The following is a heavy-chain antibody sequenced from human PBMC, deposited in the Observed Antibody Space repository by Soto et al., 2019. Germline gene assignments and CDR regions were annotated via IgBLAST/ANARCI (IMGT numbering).Heavy chain of an antibody. V-gene: IGHV3-30-3*01. CDR1: GFTFSGYA. CDR3: ARDYGDYDFLDY. Sequence: QVQLVESGGGVVQPGRSLRLSCVASGFTFSGYALHWVRQPPGKGLERVAVISYDGSEKSYADSVKGRFTISRENSKNTLYLQMNSLRPDDTAVYYCARDYGDYDFLDYWGQGTLVTVSS. D-gene: IGHD4-17*01. J-gene: IGHJ4*02. CDR2: ISYDGSEK.